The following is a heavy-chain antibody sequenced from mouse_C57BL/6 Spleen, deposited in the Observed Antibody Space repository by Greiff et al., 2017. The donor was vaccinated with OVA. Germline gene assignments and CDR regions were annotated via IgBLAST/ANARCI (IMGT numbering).Heavy chain of an antibody. J-gene: IGHJ1*03. Sequence: QVQLQQPGAELVKPGASVKLSCKASGYTFTSYWMPWVKQRPGQGLEWIGEIDPSDSYTNYNQKFKGKATLTVDTSSSTAYMQLSSLTSEDSAVYYCARCNYYGSSSWYFDVWGTGTTVTVSS. CDR1: GYTFTSYW. CDR2: IDPSDSYT. D-gene: IGHD1-1*01. V-gene: IGHV1-50*01. CDR3: ARCNYYGSSSWYFDV.